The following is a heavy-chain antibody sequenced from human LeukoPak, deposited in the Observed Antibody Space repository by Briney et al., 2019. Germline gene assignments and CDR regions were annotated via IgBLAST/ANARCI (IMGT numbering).Heavy chain of an antibody. CDR3: ATMHYKVHPDYYDSRRGPIRLDY. CDR1: GFTFSSYA. Sequence: GGSLRLSCAASGFTFSSYAMHWVRQAPGKGLEWMGGFDPEDGETIYAQKFQGRVTMTEDTSTDTAYMELSSLRSEDTAVYYCATMHYKVHPDYYDSRRGPIRLDYWGQGTLVTVSS. CDR2: FDPEDGET. J-gene: IGHJ4*02. D-gene: IGHD3-22*01. V-gene: IGHV1-24*01.